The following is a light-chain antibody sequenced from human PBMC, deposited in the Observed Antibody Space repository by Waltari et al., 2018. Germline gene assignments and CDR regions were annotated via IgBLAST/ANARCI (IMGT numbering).Light chain of an antibody. CDR3: QVWDGSTDVV. V-gene: IGLV3-21*02. Sequence: SYVLTQPPSVSVAPGQTARVTCGGNNIGSKSVHWYQQRPGQAPLLVLYDDSDRPSGVPDRFSGSNSGNTATRTISRVEAGDEADYYCQVWDGSTDVVFGGGTKLTVL. CDR1: NIGSKS. CDR2: DDS. J-gene: IGLJ2*01.